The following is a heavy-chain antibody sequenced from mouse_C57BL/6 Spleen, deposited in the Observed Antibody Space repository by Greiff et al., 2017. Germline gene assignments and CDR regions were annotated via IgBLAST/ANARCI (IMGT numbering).Heavy chain of an antibody. CDR3: VRREPPDYFGFAY. J-gene: IGHJ3*01. CDR2: IYPGDGDT. Sequence: VTLVESGPELVKPGASVKISCKASGYAFSSSGMNWVKQRPGKGLEWIGRIYPGDGDTEYNGKFKGKATLTAYTSSSTAYMQLSSLTSENSAVYYCVRREPPDYFGFAYWGPGALVTVSA. CDR1: GYAFSSSG. D-gene: IGHD2-4*01. V-gene: IGHV1-82*01.